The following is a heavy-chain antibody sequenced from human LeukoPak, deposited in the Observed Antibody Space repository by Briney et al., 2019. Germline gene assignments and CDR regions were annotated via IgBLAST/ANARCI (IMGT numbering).Heavy chain of an antibody. CDR1: GFTFSSYE. D-gene: IGHD5-18*01. V-gene: IGHV3-48*03. J-gene: IGHJ6*03. CDR3: ARDNTATTGYYYYYMDV. CDR2: ISSSGSTI. Sequence: GGSLRLSCAASGFTFSSYEMNWVRQAPGKGLEWVSYISSSGSTIYYADSVKGRFTISRDNAKNSLYLQMNSLRAEDTAVYYCARDNTATTGYYYYYMDVWGKGTTVTISS.